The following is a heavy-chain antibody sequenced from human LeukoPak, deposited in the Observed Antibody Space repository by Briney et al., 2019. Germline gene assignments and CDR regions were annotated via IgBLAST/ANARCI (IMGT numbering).Heavy chain of an antibody. CDR3: ARDPTVTGEVDY. CDR1: GYTFTSYG. D-gene: IGHD4-17*01. J-gene: IGHJ4*02. CDR2: ISAYNGNT. V-gene: IGHV1-18*04. Sequence: ASVKVSCKASGYTFTSYGISWVRPAPGQGLEWMGWISAYNGNTNYAQKLQGRVTMTTDTSTSTAYMELRSLRPDDTAVYYCARDPTVTGEVDYWGQGTLVTVSS.